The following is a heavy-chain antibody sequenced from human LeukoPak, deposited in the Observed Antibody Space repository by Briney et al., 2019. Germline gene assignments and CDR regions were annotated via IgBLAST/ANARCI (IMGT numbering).Heavy chain of an antibody. D-gene: IGHD6-19*01. J-gene: IGHJ5*02. CDR2: IRQGGGT. CDR1: GGSFSTYF. Sequence: SETLSLTCAVYGGSFSTYFWSWIRQAPGKGLEWIGEIRQGGGTNYNPSLKSRLTISVDTSKNQFSLKLNSVTAADTAVYYCARDYGEWLVPSSWGQGTVVTVSS. CDR3: ARDYGEWLVPSS. V-gene: IGHV4-34*01.